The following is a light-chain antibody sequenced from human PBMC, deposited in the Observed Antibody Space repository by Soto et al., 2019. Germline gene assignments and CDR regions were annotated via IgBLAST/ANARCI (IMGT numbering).Light chain of an antibody. J-gene: IGKJ5*01. CDR3: QQANSFPIT. V-gene: IGKV1-12*01. CDR2: AAS. CDR1: QGISNW. Sequence: DIQLTQSPASLSSSVGDSVTITCRASQGISNWLAWYQQKPGKAPKLLIFAASGLQSGVPARFSGSGSGTDFTLRISSLQPEDFATYYCQQANSFPITFGQGTRLEIK.